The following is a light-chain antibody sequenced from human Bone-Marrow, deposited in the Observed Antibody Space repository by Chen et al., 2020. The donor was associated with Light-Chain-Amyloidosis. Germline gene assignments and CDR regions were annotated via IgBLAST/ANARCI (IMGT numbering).Light chain of an antibody. CDR1: NIGSTS. V-gene: IGLV3-21*02. Sequence: SYVLTQPSSVSVAPGQTATIACGGNNIGSTSVHWYQQTPGQAPLLVVYDDSDRPSGIPERLAGSNSGNTATLTISRVEAGDEADYCCRVWDGSGDRQVFGGGTQLTVL. CDR3: RVWDGSGDRQV. J-gene: IGLJ3*02. CDR2: DDS.